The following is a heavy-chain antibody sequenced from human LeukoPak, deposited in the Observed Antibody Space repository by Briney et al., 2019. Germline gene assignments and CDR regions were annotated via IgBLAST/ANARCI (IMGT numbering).Heavy chain of an antibody. J-gene: IGHJ4*02. D-gene: IGHD4-17*01. CDR1: GFTFSTYW. Sequence: PGRSLRLSCAASGFTFSTYWMHWVRQAPGKGLVWVARIKGDGSSTIYADSVKGRFTISRDNSKNTLHLQTSSLRAEDTAVCYCVRASTTVPNLLDHWGRGTLVTVSS. CDR3: VRASTTVPNLLDH. CDR2: IKGDGSST. V-gene: IGHV3-74*01.